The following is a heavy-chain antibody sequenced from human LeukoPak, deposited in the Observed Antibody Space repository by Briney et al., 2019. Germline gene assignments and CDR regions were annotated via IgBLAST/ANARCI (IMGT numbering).Heavy chain of an antibody. CDR1: GGSFSGYY. J-gene: IGHJ4*02. D-gene: IGHD1-26*01. V-gene: IGHV4-34*01. CDR2: INHSGST. CDR3: ARQVGALDY. Sequence: SETLSLTCAVYGGSFSGYYRSWIRQPPGKGLEWIGEINHSGSTNYNPSLKSRVTISVDTSKNQFSLKLSSVTAADTAVYYCARQVGALDYWGQGTLVTVSS.